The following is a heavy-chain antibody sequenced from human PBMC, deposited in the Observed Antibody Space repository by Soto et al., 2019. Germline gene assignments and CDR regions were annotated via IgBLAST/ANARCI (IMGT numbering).Heavy chain of an antibody. CDR2: IYPGDHET. J-gene: IGHJ4*02. D-gene: IGHD6-13*01. CDR1: GYTFSNFW. Sequence: PGESLKISCQCSGYTFSNFWIGWVRQLPGKGLEWMGIIYPGDHETRYSPSFHGKVTISADKSFNTAYLQWNSLEASDTAFYFCARSPRSSPYFDYWGQGALVTRLL. V-gene: IGHV5-51*01. CDR3: ARSPRSSPYFDY.